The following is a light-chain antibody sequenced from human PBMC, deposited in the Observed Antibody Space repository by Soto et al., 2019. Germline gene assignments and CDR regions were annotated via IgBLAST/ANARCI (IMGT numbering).Light chain of an antibody. V-gene: IGLV2-14*01. CDR3: SSYTNTNTVI. CDR2: EVS. CDR1: XXXVGADKY. Sequence: QSALTXPASVSGSPGQSXTXXXTXXXXXVGADKYVSWYQQHPGKVPKLIIFEVSDRPSGISNRFSGSKSGNTASLSISGLQAEDEADYYCSSYTNTNTVIFGGGTKLTVL. J-gene: IGLJ2*01.